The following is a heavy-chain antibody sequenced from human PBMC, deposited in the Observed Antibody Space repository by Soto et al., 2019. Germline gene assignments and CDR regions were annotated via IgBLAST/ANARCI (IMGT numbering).Heavy chain of an antibody. CDR3: AREGAYCSGGSCYYYYGMDV. Sequence: QVQLQESGPGLVKPSQTLSLTCTVSGGSISSGGYYWSWIRQHPGKGLEWIGYIYYSGSTYYNPSLKSRVTISGETSKNQFSLKVSSVTAADTAVYYCAREGAYCSGGSCYYYYGMDVWGQGTTVTVSS. J-gene: IGHJ6*02. CDR1: GGSISSGGYY. D-gene: IGHD2-15*01. CDR2: IYYSGST. V-gene: IGHV4-31*03.